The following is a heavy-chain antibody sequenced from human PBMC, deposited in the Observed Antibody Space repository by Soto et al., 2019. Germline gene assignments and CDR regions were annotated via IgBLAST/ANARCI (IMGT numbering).Heavy chain of an antibody. V-gene: IGHV3-7*05. CDR1: GFTFTNHW. J-gene: IGHJ4*02. D-gene: IGHD1-26*01. Sequence: EVQLVESGGGLVQPGGSLRLSCAASGFTFTNHWMTWVRQAPGKGPEWVANIKPDGSEKDYVGSVKGRLTISRDNAKNSLYLQMDSLRDEDTAVYYCAIGGVGATRGPYDSWGQGTLVIVSS. CDR3: AIGGVGATRGPYDS. CDR2: IKPDGSEK.